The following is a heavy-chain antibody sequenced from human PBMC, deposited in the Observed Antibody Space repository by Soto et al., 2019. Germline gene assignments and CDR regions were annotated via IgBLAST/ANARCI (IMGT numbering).Heavy chain of an antibody. Sequence: ASVKVSCKASGYTFTSYGISWVRRAPGQGLEWMGWISAYNGNTNYAQKLQGRVTMTTDTSTSTAYMELRSLRSDDTAVYYCASPGYCSSTSCYRNYYYGMDVWGQGTTVTVSS. CDR2: ISAYNGNT. D-gene: IGHD2-2*01. CDR3: ASPGYCSSTSCYRNYYYGMDV. CDR1: GYTFTSYG. J-gene: IGHJ6*02. V-gene: IGHV1-18*04.